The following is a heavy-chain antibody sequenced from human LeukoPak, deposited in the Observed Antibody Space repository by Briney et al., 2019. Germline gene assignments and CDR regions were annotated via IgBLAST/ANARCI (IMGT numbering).Heavy chain of an antibody. D-gene: IGHD6-13*01. Sequence: GGSLRLSCAASGFTFRSYGMHWVRQAPGKGLEWVAVISYDGSNKYYADSVKGRFTISRDNSKNTLYLQMNSLRAEDTAVYYCARAGIAAAGTAELDYWGQGTLVTVSS. CDR1: GFTFRSYG. CDR3: ARAGIAAAGTAELDY. V-gene: IGHV3-30*03. J-gene: IGHJ4*02. CDR2: ISYDGSNK.